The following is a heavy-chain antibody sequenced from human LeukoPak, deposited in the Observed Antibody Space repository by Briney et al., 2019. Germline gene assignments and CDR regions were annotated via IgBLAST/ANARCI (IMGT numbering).Heavy chain of an antibody. CDR3: ARVGNYDFWSGYAYYYMDV. V-gene: IGHV4-59*01. J-gene: IGHJ6*03. CDR2: IYYSGST. Sequence: PSETLSLTCTVSGGSISSYYWSRIRQPPGKGLEWIGYIYYSGSTNYNPSLKSRVTISVDTSKNQFSLKLSSVTAADTAVYYCARVGNYDFWSGYAYYYMDVWGKGTTVTVSS. CDR1: GGSISSYY. D-gene: IGHD3-3*01.